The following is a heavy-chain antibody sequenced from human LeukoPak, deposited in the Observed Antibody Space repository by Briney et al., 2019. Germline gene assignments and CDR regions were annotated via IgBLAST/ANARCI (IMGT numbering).Heavy chain of an antibody. V-gene: IGHV3-7*01. CDR1: GFTFSSYW. Sequence: GGPLRLSCAVSGFTFSSYWMSWVRQAPGKGLEWVASIKQDGSEKYYEDSVKGRFTISRDNAKNSLYLQLSSLRAEDTAVYYCARAPYIRSWYQLSRGEDYWGQGTLVTVST. CDR3: ARAPYIRSWYQLSRGEDY. D-gene: IGHD2-2*01. J-gene: IGHJ4*02. CDR2: IKQDGSEK.